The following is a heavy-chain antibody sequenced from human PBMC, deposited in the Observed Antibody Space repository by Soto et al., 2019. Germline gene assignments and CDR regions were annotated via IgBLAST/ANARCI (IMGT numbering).Heavy chain of an antibody. J-gene: IGHJ6*03. D-gene: IGHD5-12*01. CDR1: GFTFSSYS. Sequence: GGSLRLSCAASGFTFSSYSMNWVRQAPGKGLEWVSYISSSSSTIYYADSVKGRFTISRDNAKNSLYLQMNSLRAEDTAVYYCARGEYSYWYPGYSGYDYYYYYMDVWGKGTTVTVSS. CDR3: ARGEYSYWYPGYSGYDYYYYYMDV. CDR2: ISSSSSTI. V-gene: IGHV3-48*01.